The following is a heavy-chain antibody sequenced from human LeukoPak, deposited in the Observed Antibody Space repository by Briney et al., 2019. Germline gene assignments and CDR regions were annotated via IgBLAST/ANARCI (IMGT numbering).Heavy chain of an antibody. CDR3: ARDYIGGAFDI. V-gene: IGHV1-46*01. CDR1: GYTFTGYY. CDR2: INPNSGST. J-gene: IGHJ3*02. Sequence: GASVKVSCKASGYTFTGYYMHWVRQAPGQGLEWMGWINPNSGSTSYAQKFQGRVTMTRDTSTSTVYMELSSLRSEDTAVYYCARDYIGGAFDIWGQGTMVTVSS. D-gene: IGHD3-16*01.